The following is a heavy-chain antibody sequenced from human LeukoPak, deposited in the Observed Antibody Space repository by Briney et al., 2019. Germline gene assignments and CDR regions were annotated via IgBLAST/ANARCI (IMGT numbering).Heavy chain of an antibody. J-gene: IGHJ4*02. CDR2: FYSGGST. Sequence: PGRSLRLSCSVSGFTLGDYGLSWVRQAPGKGLEWVSVFYSGGSTYYADSVKGRFTISRDNSKNTVFLQMNSLRAEDTAVYYCARVASDSRGWYHFDCWGQGTLVTVSS. V-gene: IGHV3-53*01. D-gene: IGHD6-19*01. CDR1: GFTLGDYG. CDR3: ARVASDSRGWYHFDC.